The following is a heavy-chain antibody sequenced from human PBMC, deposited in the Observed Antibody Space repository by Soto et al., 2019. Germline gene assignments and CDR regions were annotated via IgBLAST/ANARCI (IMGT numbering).Heavy chain of an antibody. CDR1: DGSIISSNW. J-gene: IGHJ4*02. CDR3: ARLEGLATISYYFDF. V-gene: IGHV4-4*02. D-gene: IGHD3-9*01. Sequence: SETLSLTFAVSDGSIISSNWWSWVRQPLGKGLEWIGSIYYRGNAYYNPSLQTRVTISLDKSKSHFSLKLNSVTAADSAVYFCARLEGLATISYYFDFWGPGALVTVSS. CDR2: IYYRGNA.